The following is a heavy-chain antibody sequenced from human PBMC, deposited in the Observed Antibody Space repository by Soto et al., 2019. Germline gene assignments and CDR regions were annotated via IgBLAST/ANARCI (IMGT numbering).Heavy chain of an antibody. CDR2: ISAYNDDR. CDR1: GYPFTSYV. J-gene: IGHJ6*02. V-gene: IGHV1-18*01. CDR3: ARVMIGANYYGMDV. D-gene: IGHD3-22*01. Sequence: GASLKVSCKSSGYPFTSYVITWVRQAPGQGLEWMGWISAYNDDRSYARKLQGRVTMTTDTSTSTAYMELRSLRSDDTAVYYCARVMIGANYYGMDVWGQGTTVTVSS.